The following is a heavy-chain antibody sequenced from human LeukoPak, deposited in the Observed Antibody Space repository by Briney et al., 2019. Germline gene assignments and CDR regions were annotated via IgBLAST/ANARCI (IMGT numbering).Heavy chain of an antibody. J-gene: IGHJ4*02. CDR2: INQDGSQT. Sequence: GGSLRLSCTASGFAFSDYWMSWVRQAPGKWLEWLANINQDGSQTSYVDSVRGRFTVSRGNAKNSLYLQMNSLRADDTAVYYCARDSSPRYSGYDWVYWGRGTLVTVSS. V-gene: IGHV3-7*01. D-gene: IGHD5-12*01. CDR3: ARDSSPRYSGYDWVY. CDR1: GFAFSDYW.